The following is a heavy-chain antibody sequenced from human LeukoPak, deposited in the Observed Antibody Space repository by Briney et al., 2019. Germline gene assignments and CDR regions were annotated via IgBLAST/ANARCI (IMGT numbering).Heavy chain of an antibody. D-gene: IGHD3-10*01. CDR2: IYYSGST. CDR1: GGSISSSSYY. V-gene: IGHV4-39*01. J-gene: IGHJ4*02. Sequence: PSETLSLTCTVSGGSISSSSYYWGWLRQPPGKGLEWIGSIYYSGSTYYNPSLKSRVTISVDTSKNQFSLKLSSVTAADTAVYYCARHGGHYLTMVRGVAFFDYWGQGTLVTVSS. CDR3: ARHGGHYLTMVRGVAFFDY.